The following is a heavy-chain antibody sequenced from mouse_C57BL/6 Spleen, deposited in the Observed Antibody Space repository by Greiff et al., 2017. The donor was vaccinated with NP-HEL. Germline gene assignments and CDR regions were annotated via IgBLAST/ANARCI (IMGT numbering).Heavy chain of an antibody. CDR2: INPSSGYT. CDR3: ARGIYYYGSSYWDWYFDV. V-gene: IGHV1-7*01. J-gene: IGHJ1*03. Sequence: QVQLQQSGAELAKPGASVKLSCKASGYTFTSYWMHWVKQRPGQGLEWIGYINPSSGYTKYNQKFKDKATLTADKSSSTAYMQLSSLTYEDSAVYYCARGIYYYGSSYWDWYFDVWGTGTTVTDSS. CDR1: GYTFTSYW. D-gene: IGHD1-1*01.